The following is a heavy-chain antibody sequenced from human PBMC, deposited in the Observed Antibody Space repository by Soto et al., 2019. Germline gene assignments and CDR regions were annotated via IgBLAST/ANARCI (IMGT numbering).Heavy chain of an antibody. V-gene: IGHV3-23*01. J-gene: IGHJ4*02. Sequence: GGSLRLSCAASGFTFSDYAMSWVRQAPGKGLEWVSAIGGSGRSTYCADSVKGRFTISRDNYKNTLFLQMNSLRAEDTAVYFCAKGTANDPRVYDYWGQGTLVTVSS. CDR1: GFTFSDYA. CDR2: IGGSGRST. CDR3: AKGTANDPRVYDY. D-gene: IGHD1-1*01.